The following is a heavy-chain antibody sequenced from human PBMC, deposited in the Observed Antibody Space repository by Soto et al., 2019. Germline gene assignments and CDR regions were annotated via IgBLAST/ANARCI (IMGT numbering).Heavy chain of an antibody. V-gene: IGHV2-5*02. D-gene: IGHD1-26*01. CDR1: GFSLSTSGVG. J-gene: IGHJ4*02. Sequence: QITLKESGPTLVKPTQTLTLTCTFSGFSLSTSGVGVGWIRQPPGKALDWIALIYWDDDKRYSPSLKSRLTITKDTSKHQVVLTMTNMDPVDTATYYCAHRLGALVFDYWGQGTLVTVSS. CDR2: IYWDDDK. CDR3: AHRLGALVFDY.